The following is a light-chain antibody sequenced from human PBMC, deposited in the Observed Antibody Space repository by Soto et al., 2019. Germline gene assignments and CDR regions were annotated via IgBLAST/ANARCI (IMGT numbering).Light chain of an antibody. V-gene: IGKV1-39*01. CDR3: QQSYSTPRT. CDR1: QSISSY. CDR2: AAS. Sequence: DIQMTQSPSSLSASVGDSVTITCRASQSISSYLNWYQQKPGKAPKLLIYAASSLQSGVASRFSGSGSGTDFTLTISSLQPEDFATYYCQQSYSTPRTFGGGTKVDIK. J-gene: IGKJ4*01.